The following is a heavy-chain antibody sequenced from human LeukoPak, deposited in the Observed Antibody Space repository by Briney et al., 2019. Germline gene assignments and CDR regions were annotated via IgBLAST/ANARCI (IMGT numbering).Heavy chain of an antibody. CDR2: IIPIFGTA. CDR3: ARGEIVATIGFGAFDI. J-gene: IGHJ3*02. CDR1: GGTFSSYA. V-gene: IGHV1-69*13. Sequence: GASVKVSCKASGGTFSSYAISWVRQAPGQGLEWVGGIIPIFGTANYAQKFQGRVTITADESTSTAYMELSSLRSEDTAVYYCARGEIVATIGFGAFDIWGQGTMVTVSS. D-gene: IGHD5-12*01.